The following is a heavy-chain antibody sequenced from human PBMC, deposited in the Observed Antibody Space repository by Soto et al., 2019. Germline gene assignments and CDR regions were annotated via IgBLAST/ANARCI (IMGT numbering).Heavy chain of an antibody. Sequence: GGSLRLSCAASGFTFSSYSMNWVRQAPGKGLEWVSSISSSSSYIYYADSVKGRFTISRDNAKNSLYLQMNSLRAEDTAVYYCARDRGAKAARLPRSDAFDIWGQGTMVTVSS. D-gene: IGHD6-6*01. J-gene: IGHJ3*02. CDR3: ARDRGAKAARLPRSDAFDI. V-gene: IGHV3-21*01. CDR1: GFTFSSYS. CDR2: ISSSSSYI.